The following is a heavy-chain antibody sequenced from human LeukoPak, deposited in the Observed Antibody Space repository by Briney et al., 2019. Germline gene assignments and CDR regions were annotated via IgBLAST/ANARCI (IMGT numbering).Heavy chain of an antibody. J-gene: IGHJ4*02. CDR3: ATQVAGASFLY. Sequence: KPSQTLSLTCTVSGGSISSGSYYWSWIRQPTGKGLEWIVRIYTSGSTNYNPSLKSRVTISVDTSKNQFSLKLSSVTAADTAVYYCATQVAGASFLYWGQGTLVTVSS. V-gene: IGHV4-61*02. CDR2: IYTSGST. CDR1: GGSISSGSYY. D-gene: IGHD2-15*01.